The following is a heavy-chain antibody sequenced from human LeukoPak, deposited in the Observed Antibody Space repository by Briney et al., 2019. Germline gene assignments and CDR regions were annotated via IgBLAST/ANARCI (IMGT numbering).Heavy chain of an antibody. Sequence: ASVKVSCNASGGTFSSYAINWVRQAPGRGLEWMGGIIPIYGTTNYAQKFQGRVTMTRNTSISTAYMELSSLRSEDTAVYYCARRSARDIAARLLGYWGQGTLVTVSS. D-gene: IGHD6-6*01. CDR2: IIPIYGTT. CDR1: GGTFSSYA. CDR3: ARRSARDIAARLLGY. V-gene: IGHV1-69*05. J-gene: IGHJ4*02.